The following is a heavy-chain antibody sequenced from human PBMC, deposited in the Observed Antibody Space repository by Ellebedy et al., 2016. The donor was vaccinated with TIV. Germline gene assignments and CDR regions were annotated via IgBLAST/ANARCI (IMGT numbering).Heavy chain of an antibody. CDR1: GFTFSDYY. CDR2: ISSSGSTI. Sequence: GESLKISXVASGFTFSDYYMSWIRQAPGKGLEWVSYISSSGSTIYYADSVKGRFTISRDNAKNSLYLQMNSLRAEDTAVYYCARDGHGAFDIWGQGTMVTVSS. CDR3: ARDGHGAFDI. J-gene: IGHJ3*02. V-gene: IGHV3-11*01.